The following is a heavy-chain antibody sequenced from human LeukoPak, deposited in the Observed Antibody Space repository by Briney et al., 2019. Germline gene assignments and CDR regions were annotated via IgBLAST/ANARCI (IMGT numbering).Heavy chain of an antibody. D-gene: IGHD3-9*01. J-gene: IGHJ4*02. CDR3: ARPLRYFDWSHFDY. V-gene: IGHV3-30*03. CDR2: ISYDGSNK. CDR1: GFTFSSYG. Sequence: GGSLRLSCAASGFTFSSYGMHWVRQAPGKGLEWVAVISYDGSNKYYADSVKGRFTISRDNSKNTLYLQMNSLRAEDTAVYYCARPLRYFDWSHFDYWGQGTLVTVSS.